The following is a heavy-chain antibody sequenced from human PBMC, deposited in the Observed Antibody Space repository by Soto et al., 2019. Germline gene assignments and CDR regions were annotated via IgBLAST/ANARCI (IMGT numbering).Heavy chain of an antibody. J-gene: IGHJ4*02. D-gene: IGHD6-13*01. CDR1: GFNFSSYA. V-gene: IGHV3-30*04. Sequence: PGGSLRLSCAASGFNFSSYAMHWVRQAPGKGLEWVAVISYDGGKKYYADSVKGRFTISRDNSQNTLYVGMTSLSAEDTAVYYCAREGQPAAGTTPHNWGQGTLVTVSS. CDR2: ISYDGGKK. CDR3: AREGQPAAGTTPHN.